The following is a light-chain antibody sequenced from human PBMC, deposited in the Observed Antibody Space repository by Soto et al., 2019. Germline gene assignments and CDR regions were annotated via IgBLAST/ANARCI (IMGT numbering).Light chain of an antibody. Sequence: QAVLTQPPSASASLGASVTLTCTLSSGYSNYKVDWYQQRPGKGPRFVMRVGTGGIVGSKGDGIPDRFSVLGSGLNRYLTIKNIQEGDESDYHCGADHGSGSNFSYVFGTGTKLTVL. J-gene: IGLJ1*01. CDR3: GADHGSGSNFSYV. CDR1: SGYSNYK. CDR2: VGTGGIVG. V-gene: IGLV9-49*01.